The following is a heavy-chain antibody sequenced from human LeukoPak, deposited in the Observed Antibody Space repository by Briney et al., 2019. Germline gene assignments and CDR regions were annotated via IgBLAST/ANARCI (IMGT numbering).Heavy chain of an antibody. CDR1: GFTFTSSA. Sequence: SVTVSCKASGFTFTSSAMQWVRQARGQRLGWIGWIVVGSGNTNYAQKFQERVTITRDMSTSTAYMELSSLRSEDTAVYYCAAFQNGHPPPHYWGQGTLVTVSS. CDR2: IVVGSGNT. D-gene: IGHD1-1*01. J-gene: IGHJ4*02. V-gene: IGHV1-58*02. CDR3: AAFQNGHPPPHY.